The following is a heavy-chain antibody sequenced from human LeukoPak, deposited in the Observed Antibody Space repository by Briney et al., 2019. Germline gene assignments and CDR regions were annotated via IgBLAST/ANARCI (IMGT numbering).Heavy chain of an antibody. J-gene: IGHJ4*02. CDR3: ARVSYGDYVADY. D-gene: IGHD4-17*01. V-gene: IGHV3-7*01. Sequence: GGSLRLSCVASGFTFSSYWMTWVRQAPGKGLEWVANIKPDGSEKYYVDSVKGRFTISRDNAKNSLYLQMNSLRVEDTAVYYCARVSYGDYVADYWGQGTLVTVSS. CDR2: IKPDGSEK. CDR1: GFTFSSYW.